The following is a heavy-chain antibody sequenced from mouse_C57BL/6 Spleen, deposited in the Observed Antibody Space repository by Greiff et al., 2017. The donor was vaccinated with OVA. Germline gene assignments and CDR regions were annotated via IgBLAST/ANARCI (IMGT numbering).Heavy chain of an antibody. V-gene: IGHV1-72*01. CDR2: IDPNSGGT. J-gene: IGHJ3*01. CDR3: ARGGNWDPFAY. CDR1: GYTFTSYW. D-gene: IGHD4-1*01. Sequence: QVQLKQPGAELVKPGASVKLSCKASGYTFTSYWMHWVKQRPGRGLEWIGRIDPNSGGTKYNEKFKSKATLTVDKPSSTAYMQLSSLTSEDSAVYYCARGGNWDPFAYWGQGTLVTVSA.